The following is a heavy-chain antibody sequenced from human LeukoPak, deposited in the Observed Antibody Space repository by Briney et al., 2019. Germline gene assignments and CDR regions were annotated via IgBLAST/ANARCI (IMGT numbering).Heavy chain of an antibody. CDR3: AKDAPPCSGGSCYSGYYFYGMDV. J-gene: IGHJ6*04. D-gene: IGHD2-15*01. Sequence: PGGSLRLSCVVSGLTFSSYGMHWVRQAPGKGLEWVAVISYDGSNKYYADSVKGRFTISRDNSKNTLYLQMNSLRAEDTAVFYCAKDAPPCSGGSCYSGYYFYGMDVWGEGTTVTVSS. V-gene: IGHV3-30*18. CDR1: GLTFSSYG. CDR2: ISYDGSNK.